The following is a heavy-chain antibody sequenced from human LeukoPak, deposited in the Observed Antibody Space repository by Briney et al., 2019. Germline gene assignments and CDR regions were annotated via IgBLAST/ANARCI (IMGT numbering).Heavy chain of an antibody. V-gene: IGHV4-34*01. CDR3: VRQSGSTIAFDI. Sequence: SETLSLTCAVYGGSFSGYYWSWIRQPPGKGLEWIGEINHSGSTNYNPSLKSRVTISVDTSKNQFSLKLSSVTAADTAVHYCVRQSGSTIAFDIWGQGTMVTVSS. CDR2: INHSGST. CDR1: GGSFSGYY. D-gene: IGHD2-2*01. J-gene: IGHJ3*02.